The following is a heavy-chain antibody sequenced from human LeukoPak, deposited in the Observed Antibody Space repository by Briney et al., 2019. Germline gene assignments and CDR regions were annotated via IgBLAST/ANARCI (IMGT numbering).Heavy chain of an antibody. CDR2: INHSGST. V-gene: IGHV4-34*01. Sequence: SETLSLTCGVDGGSFSGYYWNWIRQPPGKGLEWIGEINHSGSTNYNPSPKRRVTISVDTSQNQFSVRLSSVTAADTAVYYCARGRYLTTGGGAAAGFLDYWGQGTLVTVSS. D-gene: IGHD6-13*01. CDR1: GGSFSGYY. CDR3: ARGRYLTTGGGAAAGFLDY. J-gene: IGHJ4*02.